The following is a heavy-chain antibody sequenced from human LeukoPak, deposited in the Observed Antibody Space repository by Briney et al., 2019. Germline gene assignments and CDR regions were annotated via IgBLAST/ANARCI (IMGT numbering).Heavy chain of an antibody. CDR3: ARRRFVEMATITSMYYYYYMDV. CDR2: IYPGDSDT. V-gene: IGHV5-51*01. CDR1: GYSFTSYW. D-gene: IGHD5-24*01. J-gene: IGHJ6*03. Sequence: GESLKISCKGSGYSFTSYWIGWVRQMPGKGLEWMGIIYPGDSDTRYSPSFQGQVTISADKSISTAYLQWSSLKASDTAMYYCARRRFVEMATITSMYYYYYMDVWGKGTTVTVSS.